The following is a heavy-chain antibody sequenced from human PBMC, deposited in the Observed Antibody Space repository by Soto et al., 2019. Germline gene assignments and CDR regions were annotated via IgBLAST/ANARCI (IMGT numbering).Heavy chain of an antibody. CDR2: INPSGGST. Sequence: ASVKVSCKASGYTFTSYYMHWVRQATGQGLEWMGIINPSGGSTSYAQKFQGRVTMTRDTSTSTVYMELSSLRSEDTAVYYFASTSSGYTNHEAVDNRGQGKMFTVSS. CDR3: ASTSSGYTNHEAVDN. D-gene: IGHD3-22*01. J-gene: IGHJ3*02. CDR1: GYTFTSYY. V-gene: IGHV1-46*01.